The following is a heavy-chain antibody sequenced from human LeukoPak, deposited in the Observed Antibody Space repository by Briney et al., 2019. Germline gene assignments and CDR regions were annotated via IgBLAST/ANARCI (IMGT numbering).Heavy chain of an antibody. D-gene: IGHD4-17*01. CDR1: GFTFSGYA. CDR3: VKNGRLTTPC. Sequence: PGGSLRLSCAASGFTFSGYAMSWVRQAPGKGLEWVSGITNSADTTYYADSVKGRFTISRDNSKNTLYLEMNSLRAGDTAVYYCVKNGRLTTPCWGQGALVTVSS. V-gene: IGHV3-23*01. CDR2: ITNSADTT. J-gene: IGHJ4*02.